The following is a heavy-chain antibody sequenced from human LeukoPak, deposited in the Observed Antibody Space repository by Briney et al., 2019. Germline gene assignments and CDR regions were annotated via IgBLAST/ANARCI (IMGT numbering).Heavy chain of an antibody. J-gene: IGHJ6*02. Sequence: ASVKVSCKASGYTFSTYDINWVRQAPGQGLEWMGWVNPNSGNTGYAQKFQGRVTMTRNTSISTAYMELSSLRSEDTAVYYCARGGREMVRGFIIPYYYGMDVWGQGTTVTVSS. CDR1: GYTFSTYD. CDR2: VNPNSGNT. D-gene: IGHD3-10*01. CDR3: ARGGREMVRGFIIPYYYGMDV. V-gene: IGHV1-8*01.